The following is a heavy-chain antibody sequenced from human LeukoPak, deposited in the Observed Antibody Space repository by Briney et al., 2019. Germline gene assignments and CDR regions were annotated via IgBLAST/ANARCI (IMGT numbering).Heavy chain of an antibody. D-gene: IGHD3-22*01. Sequence: GESLKTPCKGSGYRFTSYLIAWVRQMPGKGMEWMGIIYSGDSDTRYSPSFQGQVTISADKSISTAYLQWSSLKASDTAMYYCARQDAYYDSSGYSFSYYMDVWGKGTTVTVSS. CDR2: IYSGDSDT. J-gene: IGHJ6*03. CDR1: GYRFTSYL. CDR3: ARQDAYYDSSGYSFSYYMDV. V-gene: IGHV5-51*01.